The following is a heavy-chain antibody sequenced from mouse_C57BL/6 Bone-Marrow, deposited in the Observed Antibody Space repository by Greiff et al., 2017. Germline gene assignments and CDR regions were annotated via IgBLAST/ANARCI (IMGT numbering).Heavy chain of an antibody. D-gene: IGHD6-1*01. V-gene: IGHV1-59*01. CDR1: GYTFTSYW. J-gene: IGHJ1*03. Sequence: QVQLQQPGAELVRPGTSVKLSCKASGYTFTSYWMHWVKQRPGQGLEWIGVIDPSDSYTNYNQKFKGKATLTVDTSSSTAYMQLSSLTSEDSAVDYCARRLYCAWDFDVWGTGTTVTVSS. CDR3: ARRLYCAWDFDV. CDR2: IDPSDSYT.